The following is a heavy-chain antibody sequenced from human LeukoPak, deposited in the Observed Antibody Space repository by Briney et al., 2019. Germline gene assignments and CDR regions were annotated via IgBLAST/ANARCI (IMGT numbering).Heavy chain of an antibody. V-gene: IGHV3-7*01. CDR1: GFTFSSYG. J-gene: IGHJ4*02. Sequence: GGSLRLSCAASGFTFSSYGMHWVRQAPGKRLEWVANIKHDGSEKYYVDSVKGRFAISRDNGKNSLYLQMNSLRVEDMAVYYCARAPREWLLGYHFEYWGQGTLVTVSS. CDR3: ARAPREWLLGYHFEY. CDR2: IKHDGSEK. D-gene: IGHD3-3*01.